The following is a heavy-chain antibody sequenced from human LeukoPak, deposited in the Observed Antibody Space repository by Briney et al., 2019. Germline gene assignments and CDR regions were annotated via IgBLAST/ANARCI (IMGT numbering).Heavy chain of an antibody. Sequence: TSETLSPTCAVYGGSFSGYYWSWIRQPPGKGLEWIGEINHSGSTNYNPSLKSRVTISVDTSKNQFSLKLSSVTAADTAVYYCARVDYYDSSGYYSVGYFDYWGQGTLVTVSS. V-gene: IGHV4-34*01. CDR2: INHSGST. D-gene: IGHD3-22*01. CDR3: ARVDYYDSSGYYSVGYFDY. CDR1: GGSFSGYY. J-gene: IGHJ4*02.